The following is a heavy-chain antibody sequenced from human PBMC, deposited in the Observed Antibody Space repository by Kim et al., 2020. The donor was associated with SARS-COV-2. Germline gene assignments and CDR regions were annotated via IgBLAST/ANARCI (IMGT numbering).Heavy chain of an antibody. CDR3: ARGSMVRGEDDDYFYYYGMDV. D-gene: IGHD3-10*01. CDR2: IYYSGST. J-gene: IGHJ6*02. V-gene: IGHV4-39*01. Sequence: SETLSLTCTVSGGFISSSSYYWGWIRQPPGKGLEWIGSIYYSGSTYYNPSLKSRVTISVDTSKNQFSLKLSSVTAADTAVYYCARGSMVRGEDDDYFYYYGMDVWGQGTTVTVSS. CDR1: GGFISSSSYY.